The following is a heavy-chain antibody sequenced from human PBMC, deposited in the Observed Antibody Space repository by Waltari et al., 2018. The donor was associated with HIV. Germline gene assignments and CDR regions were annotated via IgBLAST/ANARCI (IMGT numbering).Heavy chain of an antibody. CDR3: AKDREGEVVLYSVDY. D-gene: IGHD2-15*01. Sequence: EVQLLESGGALVQPGGSLRLSCAASGFTFSKSAMSWVRQGPGNVMEWVSSISHRGGNTYYADSVKGRVTISRDNAMNTMFLQINSLRAEDTAVYYCAKDREGEVVLYSVDYWGQGTLVTVSS. V-gene: IGHV3-23*01. CDR2: ISHRGGNT. J-gene: IGHJ4*02. CDR1: GFTFSKSA.